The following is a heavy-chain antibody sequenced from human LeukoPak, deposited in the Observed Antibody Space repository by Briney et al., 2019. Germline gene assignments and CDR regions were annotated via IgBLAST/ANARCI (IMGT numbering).Heavy chain of an antibody. V-gene: IGHV3-48*01. CDR1: GFAFNTYS. D-gene: IGHD3-22*01. CDR3: AIYDSSGYYNY. CDR2: ITSSSTTI. J-gene: IGHJ4*02. Sequence: GGSLRLSCAASGFAFNTYSMNWVRQAPGKGLEWVSSITSSSTTIYYADSVKGRFTISRDNSKNTLYLQMNSLRAEDTAVYYCAIYDSSGYYNYWGQGTLVTVSS.